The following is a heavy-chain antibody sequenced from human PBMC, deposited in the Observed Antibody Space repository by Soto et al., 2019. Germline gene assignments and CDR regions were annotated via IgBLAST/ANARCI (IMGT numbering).Heavy chain of an antibody. CDR2: IDGSGGTT. CDR1: GFPFSSTD. Sequence: PGGSLRLSCAASGFPFSSTDMTWVRQAPGKGLEWVSTIDGSGGTTYYADSVKGRFTISRDNSINTVFLQMNSLRADETALYFCAKNSGWFNTWGQGARVTVSS. D-gene: IGHD3-10*01. CDR3: AKNSGWFNT. J-gene: IGHJ5*02. V-gene: IGHV3-23*01.